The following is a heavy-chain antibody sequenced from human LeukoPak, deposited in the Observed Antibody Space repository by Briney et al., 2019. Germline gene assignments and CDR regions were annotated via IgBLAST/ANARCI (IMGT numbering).Heavy chain of an antibody. D-gene: IGHD5-12*01. CDR1: GGSISTYY. CDR3: ARMGGYSGYATH. J-gene: IGHJ4*02. Sequence: LETLSLTCTVSGGSISTYYWSWIRQPPGKGLEWIGYIHYSGTTNYNPSLKNRVTISLDTSKNQFSLNLSSVTAADTAVYYCARMGGYSGYATHWGQGTLVTVSS. CDR2: IHYSGTT. V-gene: IGHV4-59*08.